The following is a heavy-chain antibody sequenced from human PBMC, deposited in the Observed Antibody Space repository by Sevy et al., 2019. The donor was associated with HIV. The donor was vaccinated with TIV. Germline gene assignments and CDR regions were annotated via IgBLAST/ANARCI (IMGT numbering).Heavy chain of an antibody. Sequence: GGCLRLSCAASGFTFTNAWMSWVRQAPGKGLEWFGRIKSKSDGETTDYAASVEGRFSISRDDSRNTLYLQMNSLTTEDTAVYFGITDQQGHIYHYYYVMDVWGQGTTVTVSS. J-gene: IGHJ6*02. CDR2: IKSKSDGETT. CDR1: GFTFTNAW. V-gene: IGHV3-15*01. CDR3: ITDQQGHIYHYYYVMDV.